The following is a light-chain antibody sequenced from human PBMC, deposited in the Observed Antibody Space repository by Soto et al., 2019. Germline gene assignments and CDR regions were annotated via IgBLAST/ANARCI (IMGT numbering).Light chain of an antibody. J-gene: IGKJ2*01. V-gene: IGKV4-1*01. CDR3: QQSYGTPHT. CDR1: QSVLYSSNNKNY. Sequence: DIVMTQSPDSLAVSLGERATINCKSSQSVLYSSNNKNYLAWYQQKPGQPPNLLIYWASTRESGVPDRFSGSGSGTDFPLTISSLQAEDVAVYYCQQSYGTPHTFGQGTKLEIK. CDR2: WAS.